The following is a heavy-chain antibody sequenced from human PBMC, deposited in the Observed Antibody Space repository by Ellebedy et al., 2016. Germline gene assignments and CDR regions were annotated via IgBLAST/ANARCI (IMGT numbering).Heavy chain of an antibody. D-gene: IGHD3-22*01. J-gene: IGHJ4*02. Sequence: ASVKVSCXASGYTFTGYYMHWVRQAPGQGLEWMGWINPNSGGTNYAQKFQGRVTMTRDTSISTAYMELSRLRSDDTAVYYCAREGVPSIYYDSSGYIYWGQGTLVTVSS. V-gene: IGHV1-2*02. CDR2: INPNSGGT. CDR1: GYTFTGYY. CDR3: AREGVPSIYYDSSGYIY.